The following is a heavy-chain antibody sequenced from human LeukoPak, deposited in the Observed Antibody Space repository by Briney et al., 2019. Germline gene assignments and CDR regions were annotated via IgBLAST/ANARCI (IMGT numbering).Heavy chain of an antibody. Sequence: WASVKVSCKASGYTFTGYYMHWVRQAPGQGLEWMGWINPNSGGTNYAQKFQGRVTMTRDTSISTAYMELSRLRSDDTAVYYCARGIAYYYGSGSYPWGQGTLVTVSS. D-gene: IGHD3-10*01. CDR1: GYTFTGYY. J-gene: IGHJ4*02. V-gene: IGHV1-2*02. CDR3: ARGIAYYYGSGSYP. CDR2: INPNSGGT.